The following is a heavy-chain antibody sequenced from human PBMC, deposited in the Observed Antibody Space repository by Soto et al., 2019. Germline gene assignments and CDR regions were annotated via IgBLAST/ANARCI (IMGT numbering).Heavy chain of an antibody. CDR1: GDSFNNYY. CDR2: VYYSGST. D-gene: IGHD6-13*01. J-gene: IGHJ4*02. V-gene: IGHV4-59*01. Sequence: SETLSLTCTVTGDSFNNYYWSWMRQPPGKGLECMGYVYYSGSTNYNPSLKSRVTISVDTSKNQISLRLKSVTAADTAVYYCARDETSGIHYFAYRGKASLVPVCS. CDR3: ARDETSGIHYFAY.